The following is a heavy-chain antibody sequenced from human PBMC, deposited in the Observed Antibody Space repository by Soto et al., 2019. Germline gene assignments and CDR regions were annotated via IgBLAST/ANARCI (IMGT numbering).Heavy chain of an antibody. D-gene: IGHD1-26*01. Sequence: TLSLTCTVSGGSISSGGYYWTWIRQHPGKGLEWIAYIYHSGYTFYNPSLKSRVTMSVDTSKNQFSLKLRSMTAADTAVYYCAKWEGLGSDYYYYAMDVWGQGTTVTVSS. V-gene: IGHV4-31*03. CDR2: IYHSGYT. J-gene: IGHJ6*02. CDR3: AKWEGLGSDYYYYAMDV. CDR1: GGSISSGGYY.